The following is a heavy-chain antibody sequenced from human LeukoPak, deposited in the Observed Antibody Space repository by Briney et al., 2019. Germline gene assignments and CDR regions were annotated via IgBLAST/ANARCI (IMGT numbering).Heavy chain of an antibody. CDR2: ISGGGGST. V-gene: IGHV3-23*01. D-gene: IGHD2-15*01. Sequence: PGGSLRLSRAASGITFRTYAMSWVRQAPGKGLEWVSAISGGGGSTYYADSVKGRFTISRDNSKNTLFLQMNSLRAEDTAVYYCAKDRYCGGGTCYWSYFGYWGQGTLVTVSS. CDR1: GITFRTYA. J-gene: IGHJ4*02. CDR3: AKDRYCGGGTCYWSYFGY.